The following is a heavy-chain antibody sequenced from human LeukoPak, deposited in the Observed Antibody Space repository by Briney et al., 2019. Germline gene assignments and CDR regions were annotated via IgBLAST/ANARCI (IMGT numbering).Heavy chain of an antibody. J-gene: IGHJ4*02. CDR2: MNPNSRNK. Sequence: ASVKVSCKASGYTFTSYDINGVRQATGQGVEWMGWMNPNSRNKGYAQKFRGRVTMTRNTSISTAYMELSSLRSEDTAVYNCARGGLCSGGSCYDFDYWGQGTLVTVSS. D-gene: IGHD2-15*01. V-gene: IGHV1-8*01. CDR3: ARGGLCSGGSCYDFDY. CDR1: GYTFTSYD.